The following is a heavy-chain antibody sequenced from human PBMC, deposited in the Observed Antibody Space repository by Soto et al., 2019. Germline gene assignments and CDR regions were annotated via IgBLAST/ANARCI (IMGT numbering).Heavy chain of an antibody. CDR1: GFTFSSYG. J-gene: IGHJ4*02. V-gene: IGHV3-33*01. CDR3: AVYSSGWPGDY. CDR2: IWYDGSNK. D-gene: IGHD6-19*01. Sequence: PGGSLRLSCAASGFTFSSYGMHWVRQAPGKGLEWVAVIWYDGSNKYYADSVKGRFTISRDNSKNTLYLQMNSLRAEDTAVYYCAVYSSGWPGDYWGQGTLVTVSS.